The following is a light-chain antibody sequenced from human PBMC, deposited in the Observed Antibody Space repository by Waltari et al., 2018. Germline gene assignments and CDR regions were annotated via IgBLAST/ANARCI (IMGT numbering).Light chain of an antibody. CDR3: SAYTGGSTLVV. J-gene: IGLJ2*01. V-gene: IGLV2-14*01. CDR1: HSDIGLYAY. Sequence: QSALTQPASVSGSPGKSITISCPGTHSDIGLYAYSSWDQQRPGNAPTRMIFDVTKRPSAVSNRFSGSKSGDTASLTISGLQAEDEADYYCSAYTGGSTLVVFGGVTKVIVL. CDR2: DVT.